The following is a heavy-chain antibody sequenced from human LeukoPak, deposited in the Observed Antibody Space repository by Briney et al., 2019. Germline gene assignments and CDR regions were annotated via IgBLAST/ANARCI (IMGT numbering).Heavy chain of an antibody. CDR1: GFTVSTNY. V-gene: IGHV3-53*01. CDR2: FYAGGAT. CDR3: ARGDGYNFFDY. J-gene: IGHJ4*02. Sequence: GGSLRLSCAASGFTVSTNYMSWVRQAPGEGLEWVSVFYAGGATYYADSVKGRFTISRDNSENTLYLQMKSLRAEDTAVYYCARGDGYNFFDYWGQGTLVTVSS. D-gene: IGHD5-24*01.